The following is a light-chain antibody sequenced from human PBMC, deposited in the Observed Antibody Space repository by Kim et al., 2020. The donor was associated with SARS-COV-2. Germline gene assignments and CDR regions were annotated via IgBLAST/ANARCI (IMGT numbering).Light chain of an antibody. CDR3: QQYFNTPYT. CDR1: RSILYSSDNKNY. J-gene: IGKJ2*01. V-gene: IGKV4-1*01. CDR2: WAS. Sequence: DIVMTQSPDSLTVSLGERATINCKSSRSILYSSDNKNYLAWYQQKPRQPPKLLISWASTRESGVPARFSGSGSGTDSTLTINTLQAEDVAIYYCQQYFNTPYTFGPGTKLEI.